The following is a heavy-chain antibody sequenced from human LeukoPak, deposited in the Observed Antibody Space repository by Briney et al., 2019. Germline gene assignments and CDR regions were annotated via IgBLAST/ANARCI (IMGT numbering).Heavy chain of an antibody. CDR3: ARDMLPGDVFDP. J-gene: IGHJ5*02. Sequence: PSETLSLTCTVSGGSISSYYWSWIRQPAGKGLEWIGRIYTSESPTYNPSLKSRVTMSLDTSKNQFSLNLNSVTAADTAVYYCARDMLPGDVFDPWGQGTLVTVSS. V-gene: IGHV4-4*07. D-gene: IGHD2-8*01. CDR1: GGSISSYY. CDR2: IYTSESP.